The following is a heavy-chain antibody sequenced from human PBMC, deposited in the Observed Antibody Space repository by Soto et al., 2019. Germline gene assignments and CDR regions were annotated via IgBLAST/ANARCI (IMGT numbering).Heavy chain of an antibody. CDR2: ISGSGGST. CDR3: AKDRDWNYLEPLDY. CDR1: GFTFSSYA. Sequence: EVQLLESGGGLVQPGGSLRLSCAASGFTFSSYAMSWVRQAPGKGLEWVSAISGSGGSTYYADSVKGRFTISRDNSKNTLYLQLNGPRAEDTAVYYCAKDRDWNYLEPLDYWGQGTLVTVS. V-gene: IGHV3-23*01. D-gene: IGHD1-7*01. J-gene: IGHJ4*02.